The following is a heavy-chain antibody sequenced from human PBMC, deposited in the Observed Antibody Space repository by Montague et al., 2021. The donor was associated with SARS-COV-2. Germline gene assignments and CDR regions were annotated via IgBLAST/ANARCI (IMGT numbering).Heavy chain of an antibody. CDR1: GSYLRGYF. D-gene: IGHD2-8*01. CDR3: TRGNGWYQP. CDR2: ILYNGTA. V-gene: IGHV4-59*13. Sequence: SEPLSLTCSVSGSYLRGYFWSWVRQPPGQRLEWIGYILYNGTATYNPALRSRLTMSVDMSGNQFSLELRSMTVTDTAFYYCTRGNGWYQPWGRGTLVTVSS. J-gene: IGHJ5*02.